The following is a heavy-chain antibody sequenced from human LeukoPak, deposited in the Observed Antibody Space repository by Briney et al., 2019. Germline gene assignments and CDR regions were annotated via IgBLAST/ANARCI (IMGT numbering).Heavy chain of an antibody. CDR3: AKEAAFGYSSSRYYFDY. J-gene: IGHJ4*02. V-gene: IGHV3-23*01. CDR2: ISGSGGST. Sequence: SGGSLRLSCAASGFTFSSYAMSWVRQAPGKGLEWVSAISGSGGSTYYADSVKGRFTISRDNSKNTLYLQMNSLRAEDTAVYYCAKEAAFGYSSSRYYFDYWGQGTLVTVSS. D-gene: IGHD6-13*01. CDR1: GFTFSSYA.